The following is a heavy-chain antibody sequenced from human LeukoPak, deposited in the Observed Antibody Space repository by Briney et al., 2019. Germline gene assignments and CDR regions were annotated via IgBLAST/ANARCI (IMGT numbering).Heavy chain of an antibody. CDR2: ISSDGGTK. CDR1: GFTFRSYA. Sequence: QPGRSLRLSCAASGFTFRSYAVHWVRQAPGKGLEWLAVISSDGGTKYYADSVQGRFTVARDNSQNTLSLQMNSLRPEDPAVFYCARKGSSSWYGGGWAYWGQGILVTVSS. D-gene: IGHD6-13*01. V-gene: IGHV3-30-3*01. CDR3: ARKGSSSWYGGGWAY. J-gene: IGHJ4*02.